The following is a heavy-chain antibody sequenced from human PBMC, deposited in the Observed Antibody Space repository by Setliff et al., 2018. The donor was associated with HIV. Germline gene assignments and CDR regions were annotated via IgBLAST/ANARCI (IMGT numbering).Heavy chain of an antibody. CDR3: ARGLTTWSLRGQAMDASDI. J-gene: IGHJ3*02. CDR1: GFTFSSYE. Sequence: GGSLRLSCAASGFTFSSYEMNWVRQAPGKGLEWVSYISTSGNRIHYADSVKGRVTISRDNAKNSLYLQMNSLRADDTAVYYCARGLTTWSLRGQAMDASDIWGQGTMVTVSS. D-gene: IGHD3-10*01. CDR2: ISTSGNRI. V-gene: IGHV3-48*03.